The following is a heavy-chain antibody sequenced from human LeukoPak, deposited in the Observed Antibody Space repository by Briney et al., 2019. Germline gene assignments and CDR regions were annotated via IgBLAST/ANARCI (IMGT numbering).Heavy chain of an antibody. J-gene: IGHJ4*02. CDR2: IKGDGTYT. CDR1: GITFSPYW. V-gene: IGHV3-74*01. D-gene: IGHD2-8*01. Sequence: PGGSLRLSCVASGITFSPYWMHWVRQAPGKGLVWVSHIKGDGTYTNYADSVRGRFTITRDDAKNTLYLQMNSLRAEDTAVYYCARESWYAFDYWGQGTVVTVSS. CDR3: ARESWYAFDY.